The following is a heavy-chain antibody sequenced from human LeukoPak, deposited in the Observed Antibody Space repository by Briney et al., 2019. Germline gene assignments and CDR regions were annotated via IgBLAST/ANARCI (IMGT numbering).Heavy chain of an antibody. V-gene: IGHV1-2*02. CDR1: GYTFTGYY. CDR3: ARDSLYYYGSGTRYYFDY. CDR2: INPNSGGT. D-gene: IGHD3-10*01. J-gene: IGHJ4*02. Sequence: ASVKVSCKASGYTFTGYYMHWVRQAPGQGLEWMGWINPNSGGTNYAQKFQGRVTMTRDTSISTDYMELSRLRSDDTAVYYCARDSLYYYGSGTRYYFDYWGQGTLVTVSS.